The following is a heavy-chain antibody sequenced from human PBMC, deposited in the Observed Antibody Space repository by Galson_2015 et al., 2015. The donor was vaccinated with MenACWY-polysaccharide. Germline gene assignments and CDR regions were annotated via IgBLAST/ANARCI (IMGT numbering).Heavy chain of an antibody. J-gene: IGHJ6*02. V-gene: IGHV3-7*04. CDR1: GFTFKNYW. CDR3: ARGHYGMGV. CDR2: IKKDGSEK. Sequence: SLRLSCAVSGFTFKNYWMSWVRQAPGKGLEWVANIKKDGSEKYCVDSVKGRFTISRDNGRSSLYLQMNGLRAEDTAVYYCARGHYGMGVWGQGTTVTVS.